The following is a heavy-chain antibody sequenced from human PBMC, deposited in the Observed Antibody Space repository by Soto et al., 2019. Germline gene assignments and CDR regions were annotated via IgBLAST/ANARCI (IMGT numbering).Heavy chain of an antibody. Sequence: SETLSLTCAVYGGSFSGYYWSWIRQPPGKGLEWIGEINHSGSTNYNPSLKSRVTISVDTSKNQFSLKLSSVTAADAAVYYCARVGYGDRDAFDIWGQGTMVTVSS. CDR3: ARVGYGDRDAFDI. D-gene: IGHD4-17*01. V-gene: IGHV4-34*01. CDR2: INHSGST. J-gene: IGHJ3*02. CDR1: GGSFSGYY.